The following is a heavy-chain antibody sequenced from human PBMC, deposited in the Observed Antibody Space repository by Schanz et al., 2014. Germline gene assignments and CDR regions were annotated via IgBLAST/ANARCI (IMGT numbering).Heavy chain of an antibody. J-gene: IGHJ4*02. D-gene: IGHD2-8*02. CDR3: AKSLESCPGGRCSRGYFDY. CDR2: IGNGGVTI. CDR1: GLIFSNYV. Sequence: VQLVESGGGLVQPGGSLKLSCAASGLIFSNYVMAWIRQPPGRGLEWVSYIGNGGVTIYYADSVKGRFTISRDNSKNSLYLQMNSLRAEDTAVYYCAKSLESCPGGRCSRGYFDYWGQGTLVTVSS. V-gene: IGHV3-11*01.